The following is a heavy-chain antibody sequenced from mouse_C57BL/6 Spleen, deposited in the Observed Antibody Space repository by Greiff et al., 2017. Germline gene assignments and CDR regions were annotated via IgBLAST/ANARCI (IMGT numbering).Heavy chain of an antibody. Sequence: EVQLVESGGDLVKPGGSLKLSCAASGFTFSSYGMSWVRQTPDKRLEWVANISSGGSYTYYPDSVKGRFTISRDNAKNTLYLQMSSLKSEDTAMYYCAREVNYWGQGTTLTVSS. J-gene: IGHJ2*01. CDR3: AREVNY. CDR1: GFTFSSYG. CDR2: ISSGGSYT. V-gene: IGHV5-6*01.